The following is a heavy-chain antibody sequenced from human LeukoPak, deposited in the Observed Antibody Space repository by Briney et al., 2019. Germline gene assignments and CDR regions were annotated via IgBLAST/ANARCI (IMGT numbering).Heavy chain of an antibody. CDR2: IYYSGST. CDR1: GGSISSGDYY. D-gene: IGHD6-19*01. Sequence: SETLSLTCTVSGGSISSGDYYWSWIRQPPGKGLEWIGYIYYSGSTYYNPSLKSRVTISVDTSKNQFSLKLSSVTAADTAVYYCARDESSGWYQGSGMDVWGQGTTVTVSS. J-gene: IGHJ6*02. V-gene: IGHV4-30-4*01. CDR3: ARDESSGWYQGSGMDV.